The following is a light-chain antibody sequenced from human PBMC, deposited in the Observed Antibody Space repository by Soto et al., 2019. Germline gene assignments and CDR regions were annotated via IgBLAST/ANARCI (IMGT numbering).Light chain of an antibody. CDR1: QSISNY. CDR3: QQSYTTPIT. V-gene: IGKV1-39*01. J-gene: IGKJ5*01. CDR2: AAS. Sequence: DIQMTQSPSSLSASVGDRVTITCRASQSISNYLNWYQQKPGKAPKLLIYAASSLQSGVPSRFSGSVSGTDFTLTISSLRPEDFATYYCQQSYTTPITFGQGTRLEI.